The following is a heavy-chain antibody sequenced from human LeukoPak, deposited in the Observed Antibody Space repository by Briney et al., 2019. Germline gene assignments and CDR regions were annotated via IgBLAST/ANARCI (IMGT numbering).Heavy chain of an antibody. D-gene: IGHD2-15*01. CDR1: GGSISTSGYY. V-gene: IGHV4-39*01. J-gene: IGHJ4*02. CDR2: MYYSGST. Sequence: SETLSLTCSVSGGSISTSGYYWGWIRQPPGKGLEWIGSMYYSGSTNYNPSLKSRVTISVDTSKNQFSLKLSSVTAADTAVYYCARHSRYCSSSNCYSFDHWGQGTLVTVSS. CDR3: ARHSRYCSSSNCYSFDH.